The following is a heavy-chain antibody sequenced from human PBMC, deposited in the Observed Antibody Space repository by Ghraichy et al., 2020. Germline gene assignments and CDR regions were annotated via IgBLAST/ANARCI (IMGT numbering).Heavy chain of an antibody. V-gene: IGHV3-48*04. Sequence: LSLTCAASGFTFSSYSMNWVRQAPGKGLEWVSYISSSSNTIYYADSVKGRFTISRDNAKNSLYLQMNSLRAEDTAVYYCARDRGPTTLTTGWFDPWGQGTLVTVSS. CDR3: ARDRGPTTLTTGWFDP. D-gene: IGHD4-11*01. CDR1: GFTFSSYS. J-gene: IGHJ5*02. CDR2: ISSSSNTI.